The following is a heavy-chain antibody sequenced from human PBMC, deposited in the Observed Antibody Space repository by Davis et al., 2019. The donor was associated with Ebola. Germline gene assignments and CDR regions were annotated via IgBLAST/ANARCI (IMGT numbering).Heavy chain of an antibody. CDR3: ARETGRGYCRNTSCRTYWYFDL. Sequence: ASVKVSCKASGYTFTGYYMHWVRQAPGQGLEWMGWINPNSGGTNYAQKFQGWVTMTRDTSISTAYMELSRLRSDDTAMYYCARETGRGYCRNTSCRTYWYFDLWGRGTLVTVSS. J-gene: IGHJ2*01. CDR2: INPNSGGT. D-gene: IGHD2-2*01. V-gene: IGHV1-2*04. CDR1: GYTFTGYY.